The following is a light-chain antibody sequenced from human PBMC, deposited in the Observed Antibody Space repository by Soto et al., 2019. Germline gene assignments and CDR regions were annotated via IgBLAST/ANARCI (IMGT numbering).Light chain of an antibody. Sequence: QSALTQPASVSGSPGQSITISCTGTSSDVGSYNLVSWYQQHPGKAPKLMIYEGSKRPSGVSNRFSGSKSGTSASLAITGLLPEDEADYYCQSHDTSLSGSRVFGTGTKVTVL. J-gene: IGLJ1*01. CDR2: EGS. CDR3: QSHDTSLSGSRV. V-gene: IGLV2-14*02. CDR1: SSDVGSYNL.